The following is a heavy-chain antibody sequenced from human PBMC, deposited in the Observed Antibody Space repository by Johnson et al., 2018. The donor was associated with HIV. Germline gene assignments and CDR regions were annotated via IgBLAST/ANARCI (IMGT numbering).Heavy chain of an antibody. CDR2: ISSSGSSI. D-gene: IGHD1-26*01. CDR1: GFTFSDYY. V-gene: IGHV3-11*04. Sequence: QVQLVESGGGLVKPGGSLRLSCAASGFTFSDYYMSWIRQAPGKGLEWVSYISSSGSSIYYADSVKGRFTISRDNAKDTLYLQLNSLTAEDTAVYYCARSRWADDAFDGWGQGTMVTVSS. J-gene: IGHJ3*01. CDR3: ARSRWADDAFDG.